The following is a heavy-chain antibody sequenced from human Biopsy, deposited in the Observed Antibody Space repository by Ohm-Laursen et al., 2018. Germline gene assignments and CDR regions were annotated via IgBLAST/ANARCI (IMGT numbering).Heavy chain of an antibody. Sequence: SLRLSCTASGFTFSSYAMHWVRQAPGKGLEWVALISHDASSESYADSVRGRFTISRDNSQNTLYLQMNGLKPEDTAVYYCANGEHFVWWSIEGYGMDVWGQGTTVTVSS. CDR2: ISHDASSE. CDR1: GFTFSSYA. V-gene: IGHV3-30*18. CDR3: ANGEHFVWWSIEGYGMDV. J-gene: IGHJ6*02. D-gene: IGHD2-8*02.